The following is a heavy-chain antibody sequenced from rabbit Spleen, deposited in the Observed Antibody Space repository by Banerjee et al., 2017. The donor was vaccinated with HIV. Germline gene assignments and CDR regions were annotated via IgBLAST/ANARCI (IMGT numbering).Heavy chain of an antibody. CDR3: ARDLPGIIGWNFNL. Sequence: EQLEESGGGLVKPEGSLTLTCKASGVSLNDKDVMCGVRQAPGKGLEWIGCIWSGSNGNTYYASWAKGRFTISKTSSTTVTLQMTSLTAADMATYFCARDLPGIIGWNFNLWGPGTLVTVS. CDR1: GVSLNDKDV. J-gene: IGHJ4*01. V-gene: IGHV1S45*01. D-gene: IGHD1-1*01. CDR2: IWSGSNGNT.